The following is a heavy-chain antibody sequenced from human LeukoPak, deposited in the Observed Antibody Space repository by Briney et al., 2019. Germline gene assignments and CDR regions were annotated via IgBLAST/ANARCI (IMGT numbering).Heavy chain of an antibody. Sequence: SETLSLTCSVSGVSITASSLYWGWIRQPPGKGLEWIGTIHYTGSTSYNPSLKSRVTISVDTSRNQFSLKLSSVTAADTAIYYCASRVVVIQYWGQGTLVTVSS. CDR2: IHYTGST. CDR3: ASRVVVIQY. J-gene: IGHJ4*02. CDR1: GVSITASSLY. V-gene: IGHV4-39*01. D-gene: IGHD3-22*01.